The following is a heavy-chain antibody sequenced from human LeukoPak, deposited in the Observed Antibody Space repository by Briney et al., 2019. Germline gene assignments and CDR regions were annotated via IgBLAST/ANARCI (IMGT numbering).Heavy chain of an antibody. CDR3: ARNFRLYSKVRHLDYYYYMDV. D-gene: IGHD4-11*01. CDR1: GYTFTSYG. J-gene: IGHJ6*03. CDR2: ISAYNGNT. V-gene: IGHV1-18*01. Sequence: ASVKVSCKASGYTFTSYGISWVRQAPGQGLGWMGWISAYNGNTNYAQKLQGRVTMTTDTSTSTAYMELRSPRSDDTAVYYCARNFRLYSKVRHLDYYYYMDVWGKGTTVTVSS.